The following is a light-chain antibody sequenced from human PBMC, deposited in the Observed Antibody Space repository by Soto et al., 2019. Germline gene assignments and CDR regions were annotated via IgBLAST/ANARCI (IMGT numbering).Light chain of an antibody. J-gene: IGKJ1*01. Sequence: DIVMTQSPDSLAVSLGERATINCKSSQSVLYNSNNTNYLAWYQQKPGQPPKLLIYWASTRESGVPDRFSGSGSGTDFTLTISSLQAEDVAVYYCQQYYDSPQTFGQGTKVEIK. CDR2: WAS. CDR3: QQYYDSPQT. CDR1: QSVLYNSNNTNY. V-gene: IGKV4-1*01.